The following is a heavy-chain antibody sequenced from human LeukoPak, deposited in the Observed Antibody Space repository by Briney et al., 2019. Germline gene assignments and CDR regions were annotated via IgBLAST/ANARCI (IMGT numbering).Heavy chain of an antibody. CDR2: IWYDGSNK. Sequence: GGSLRLSCAASGFTFSSYGMHWVRQAPGKGLEWVAVIWYDGSNKYYADSVKGRLTISRDNSKNTLYLQMNSLRAEDTAVYYCARDRLQKYCSSTSCYFGYWGQGTLVTVSS. CDR3: ARDRLQKYCSSTSCYFGY. J-gene: IGHJ4*02. D-gene: IGHD2-2*01. CDR1: GFTFSSYG. V-gene: IGHV3-33*01.